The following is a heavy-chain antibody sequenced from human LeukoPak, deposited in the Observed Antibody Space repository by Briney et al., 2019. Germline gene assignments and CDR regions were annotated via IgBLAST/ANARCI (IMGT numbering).Heavy chain of an antibody. CDR1: GYTFTSYY. Sequence: GASVKVSCKASGYTFTSYYMRWVRQAPGQGLEWMGIINPSGGSTSYAQKFQGRVTMTRDTSTSTVYMELSSLRSEDTAVYYCARGCIVVVPAAVNRAHNWFDPWGQGTLVTVPS. D-gene: IGHD2-2*01. V-gene: IGHV1-46*01. CDR2: INPSGGST. CDR3: ARGCIVVVPAAVNRAHNWFDP. J-gene: IGHJ5*02.